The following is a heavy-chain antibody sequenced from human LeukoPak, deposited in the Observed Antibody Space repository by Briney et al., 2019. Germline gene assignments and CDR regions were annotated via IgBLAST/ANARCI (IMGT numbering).Heavy chain of an antibody. CDR2: IIPIFGTA. CDR3: ATSTVLRYFDWLSSFDY. D-gene: IGHD3-9*01. V-gene: IGHV1-69*13. J-gene: IGHJ4*02. Sequence: SVKVSCKASGGTFSSYAISWVRQAPGQGLEWMGGIIPIFGTANYAQKFQGRVTITADESTSTAYMELSSLRSEDTAVYYCATSTVLRYFDWLSSFDYWGQGTLVTVSS. CDR1: GGTFSSYA.